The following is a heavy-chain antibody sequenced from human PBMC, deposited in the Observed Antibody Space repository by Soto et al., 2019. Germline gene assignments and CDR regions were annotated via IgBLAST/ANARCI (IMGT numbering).Heavy chain of an antibody. CDR1: GYTFTSYG. CDR3: ARDVGATGD. Sequence: ASVKVSCQASGYTFTSYGIRWVRQAPGQGLEWMGWISGYNGDTKYAQKFQGRVTMTVDTSTTTAYMELRSLTSDDTAVYYCARDVGATGDWGQGTLVTVSS. D-gene: IGHD1-26*01. V-gene: IGHV1-18*01. J-gene: IGHJ4*02. CDR2: ISGYNGDT.